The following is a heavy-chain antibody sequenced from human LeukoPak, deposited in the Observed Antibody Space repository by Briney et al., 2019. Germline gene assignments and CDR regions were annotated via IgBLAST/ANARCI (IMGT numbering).Heavy chain of an antibody. CDR1: GYTFTSYG. Sequence: ASVKVSCKASGYTFTSYGISWVRQAPGQGLEWMGWISAYNGDTNYAQKLQGRVTMTTDTSTSTAYMELRSLRSDDTAVYYCARNRSRGKAFDYWGQGTLVTVSS. CDR2: ISAYNGDT. D-gene: IGHD1-14*01. CDR3: ARNRSRGKAFDY. J-gene: IGHJ4*02. V-gene: IGHV1-18*01.